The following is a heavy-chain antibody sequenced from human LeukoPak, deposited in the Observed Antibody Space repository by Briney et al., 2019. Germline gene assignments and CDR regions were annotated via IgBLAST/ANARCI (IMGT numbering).Heavy chain of an antibody. D-gene: IGHD3-10*01. Sequence: PSETLSLTCAVYSGSFSGYYWNWIRQPPGKGLEWIGEINHSGSTNYNPSLKSRVTISLDTSKNQFSLKLSSVTAADTAVYYCAKEGAVDYYGSGSYYKRYYRDVWGKGTTVTISS. J-gene: IGHJ6*03. CDR3: AKEGAVDYYGSGSYYKRYYRDV. CDR1: SGSFSGYY. V-gene: IGHV4-34*01. CDR2: INHSGST.